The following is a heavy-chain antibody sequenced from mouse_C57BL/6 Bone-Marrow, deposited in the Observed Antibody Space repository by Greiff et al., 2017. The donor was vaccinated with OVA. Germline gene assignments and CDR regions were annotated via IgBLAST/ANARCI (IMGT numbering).Heavy chain of an antibody. D-gene: IGHD2-5*01. CDR3: AYSNYVDYYAMDY. V-gene: IGHV14-2*01. Sequence: EVQRVESGAELVKPGASVKLSCTASGFNIKDYYMHWVKQRTEQGLEWIGRIDPEDGETKYAPKFQGKATITADTSSNTAYLQLSSLTSEDTAVYYCAYSNYVDYYAMDYWGQGTSVTVSS. CDR1: GFNIKDYY. CDR2: IDPEDGET. J-gene: IGHJ4*01.